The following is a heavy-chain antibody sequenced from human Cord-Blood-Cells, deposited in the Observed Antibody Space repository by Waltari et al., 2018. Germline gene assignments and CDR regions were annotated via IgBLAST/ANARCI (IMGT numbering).Heavy chain of an antibody. V-gene: IGHV1-69*09. CDR3: ARERVSSSSGFDY. J-gene: IGHJ4*02. D-gene: IGHD6-6*01. CDR1: GGTFSSYA. CDR2: NIPILGIA. Sequence: QVQLVQSGAEVKKPGSSVKVSCKASGGTFSSYAISWVRQAPGQGLEWMGRNIPILGIANYAQMCQGRVTIPADKSTSTAYMELSSLRSDDTAVYYCARERVSSSSGFDYWGQGTLVTVSS.